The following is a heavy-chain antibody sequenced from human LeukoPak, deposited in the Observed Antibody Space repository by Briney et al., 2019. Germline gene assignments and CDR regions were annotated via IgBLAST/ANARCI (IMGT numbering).Heavy chain of an antibody. CDR1: GFTFSSYG. CDR3: AKDSKGIQLWSYYFDY. J-gene: IGHJ4*02. V-gene: IGHV3-30*02. D-gene: IGHD5-18*01. CDR2: IRYDGSNK. Sequence: AGGSLRLSCAASGFTFSSYGMHWVRQAPGKGLEWVAFIRYDGSNKYYADSVKGRFTISRDNSKNTLYLQMNSLRAEDTAVYYCAKDSKGIQLWSYYFDYWGQGTLVTVS.